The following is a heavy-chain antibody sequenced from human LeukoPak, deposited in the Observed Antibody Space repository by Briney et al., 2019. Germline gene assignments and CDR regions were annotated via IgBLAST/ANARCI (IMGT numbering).Heavy chain of an antibody. V-gene: IGHV3-48*04. Sequence: AGGSLRLSCAASGFTFSSYSMNWIRQAPGKGLEWVSYISSSSSTIYYADSVKGRYTISRDNAKDSLYLQMNSLRAEDTAVYYCARARWLDDAFDIWGQGTMVTVSS. D-gene: IGHD3-22*01. CDR1: GFTFSSYS. J-gene: IGHJ3*02. CDR2: ISSSSSTI. CDR3: ARARWLDDAFDI.